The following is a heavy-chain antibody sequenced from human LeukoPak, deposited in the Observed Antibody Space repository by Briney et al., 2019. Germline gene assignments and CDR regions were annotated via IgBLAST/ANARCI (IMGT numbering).Heavy chain of an antibody. D-gene: IGHD3-9*01. CDR3: ARIPSTTGYYDILTGYFARLTPEFDY. CDR2: INHSGST. J-gene: IGHJ4*02. Sequence: SETLSLTCAVYGGSFSGYYWSWIRQPPGKGLEWIGEINHSGSTNYNPSLKSRVTISVHTSKNQFSLKLSSVTTADTAVYYCARIPSTTGYYDILTGYFARLTPEFDYWGQGTLVTVSS. V-gene: IGHV4-34*01. CDR1: GGSFSGYY.